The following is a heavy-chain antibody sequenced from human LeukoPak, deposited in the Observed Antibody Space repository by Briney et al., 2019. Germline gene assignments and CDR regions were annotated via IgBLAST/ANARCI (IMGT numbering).Heavy chain of an antibody. Sequence: PGASLKISCKGSGYSFTSYWIGWVRQMPGKGLEWMGIIYPGDSDTRYSPAFQGQVTISADKSISTASLQWSSLKASDTAMYYSAKVYSNDSSGYSNAVDYWGQGTLVTVSS. CDR3: AKVYSNDSSGYSNAVDY. V-gene: IGHV5-51*01. CDR1: GYSFTSYW. J-gene: IGHJ4*02. D-gene: IGHD3-22*01. CDR2: IYPGDSDT.